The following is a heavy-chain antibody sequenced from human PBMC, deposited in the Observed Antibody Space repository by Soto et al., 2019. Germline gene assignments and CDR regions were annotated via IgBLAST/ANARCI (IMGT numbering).Heavy chain of an antibody. J-gene: IGHJ4*02. D-gene: IGHD3-10*01. Sequence: PGGSLRLSCAASGFTFSDHYMDWVRQAPGKGLEWVGRSRNKANSYTTEYAASVKGRFTILRDDSKNSVYMEMDSLKSEDTAVYYCGRGLVGSHYYYIEYWGQGTLVTVSS. CDR3: GRGLVGSHYYYIEY. CDR1: GFTFSDHY. CDR2: SRNKANSYTT. V-gene: IGHV3-72*01.